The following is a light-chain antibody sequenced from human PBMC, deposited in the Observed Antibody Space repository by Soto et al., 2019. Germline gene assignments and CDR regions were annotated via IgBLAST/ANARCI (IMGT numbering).Light chain of an antibody. J-gene: IGKJ1*01. CDR2: GAS. CDR3: QQYDSSWT. Sequence: EIVMTQSPATLSVSPGERVTLSCRARQSVGSNLAWYQQKPGQAPRLLIYGASTRATGIPARFSGSGSGTDFTLTFSRLEPEDFAVYYCQQYDSSWTFGQGTKVDI. V-gene: IGKV3-15*01. CDR1: QSVGSN.